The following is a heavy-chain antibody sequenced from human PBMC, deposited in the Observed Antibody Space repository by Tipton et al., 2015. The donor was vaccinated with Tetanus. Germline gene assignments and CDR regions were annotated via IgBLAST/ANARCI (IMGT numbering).Heavy chain of an antibody. CDR3: ASGSALDY. CDR2: ISSTSTYI. Sequence: SLRLSCEASGFIFSSYTMNWVRQAPGKGLEWVSSISSTSTYIYYADSLKGRFTISRDNAKNSLYLQMNSLRAEDTAVYYCASGSALDYWGQGTLVTVSS. J-gene: IGHJ4*02. V-gene: IGHV3-21*01. D-gene: IGHD6-25*01. CDR1: GFIFSSYT.